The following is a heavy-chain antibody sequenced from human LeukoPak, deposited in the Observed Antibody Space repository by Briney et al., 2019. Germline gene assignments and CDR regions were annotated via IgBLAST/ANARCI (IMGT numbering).Heavy chain of an antibody. CDR2: IYYSGST. CDR3: ARGEYSSSSGSDYFDY. CDR1: GGSISSSSYY. D-gene: IGHD6-6*01. Sequence: PSETLSLTCTVSGGSISSSSYYWGWIRQPPGKGLEWIGSIYYSGSTYYNPSLKSRVTISVDTSKNQFSLELSSVTAADTAVYYCARGEYSSSSGSDYFDYWGQGTLVTVSS. V-gene: IGHV4-39*07. J-gene: IGHJ4*02.